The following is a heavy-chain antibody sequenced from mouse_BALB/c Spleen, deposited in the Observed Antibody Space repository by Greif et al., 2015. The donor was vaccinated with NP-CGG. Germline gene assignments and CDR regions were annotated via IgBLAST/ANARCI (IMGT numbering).Heavy chain of an antibody. J-gene: IGHJ3*01. Sequence: VQLQQSGAELVKPGASVKLSCTASGFNIKDTYMHWVKQRPEQGLEWIGRIDPANGNTKYDPKFQGKATITADTSSNTAYLQLSSLTSEDTAVYYCASPYDYDGGWFAYWGQGTLVTVSA. V-gene: IGHV14-3*02. CDR3: ASPYDYDGGWFAY. D-gene: IGHD2-4*01. CDR2: IDPANGNT. CDR1: GFNIKDTY.